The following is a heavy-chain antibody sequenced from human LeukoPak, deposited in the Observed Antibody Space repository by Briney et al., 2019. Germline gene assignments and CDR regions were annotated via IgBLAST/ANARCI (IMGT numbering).Heavy chain of an antibody. Sequence: ASVKVSCKASGYTFTNFYIHWVRQAPGQGLEWMGWINPNSGGTNYAQKFQGRVTMTRDTSISTAYMELSRLRSDDTAVYYCARVLYGSGSYSFDYWGQGTLVTVSS. CDR1: GYTFTNFY. D-gene: IGHD3-10*01. V-gene: IGHV1-2*02. CDR2: INPNSGGT. J-gene: IGHJ4*02. CDR3: ARVLYGSGSYSFDY.